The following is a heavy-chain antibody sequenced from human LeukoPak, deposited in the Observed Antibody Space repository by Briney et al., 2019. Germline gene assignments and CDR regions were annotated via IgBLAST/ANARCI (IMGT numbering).Heavy chain of an antibody. D-gene: IGHD2/OR15-2a*01. V-gene: IGHV3-30*18. CDR2: ISYDGSNE. J-gene: IGHJ3*02. Sequence: GGSLRLSCVDSGFTFSTYGMHWVRQAPGKGLEWVADISYDGSNEYYADSVKGRFTISRDNSKNTLYLQMNSLRVEDTAVYYCAKEKGNIDAFEIWGRGTMVTVSS. CDR3: AKEKGNIDAFEI. CDR1: GFTFSTYG.